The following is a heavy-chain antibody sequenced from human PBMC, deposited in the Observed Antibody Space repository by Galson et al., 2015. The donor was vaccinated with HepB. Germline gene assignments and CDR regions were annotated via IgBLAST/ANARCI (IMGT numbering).Heavy chain of an antibody. J-gene: IGHJ4*02. D-gene: IGHD7-27*01. Sequence: LRLSCAASGFTFSSYSMNWVRQAPGKGLEWVSYISSGSSTIYYADSVKGRFTISRDNAKNSLYLQMNSLRADDTAVYYCARGGTLVVAETGDFDYWGQGTLVTVSS. V-gene: IGHV3-48*04. CDR1: GFTFSSYS. CDR3: ARGGTLVVAETGDFDY. CDR2: ISSGSSTI.